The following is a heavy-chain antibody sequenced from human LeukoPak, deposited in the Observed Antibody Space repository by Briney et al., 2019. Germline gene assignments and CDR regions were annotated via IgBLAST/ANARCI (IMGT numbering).Heavy chain of an antibody. CDR3: ARAGLGDYYYYYYMDV. Sequence: GGSLRLSCAASGFTFSSYSMNWVRQAPGKGLEWVSSISSSSSYIDYADSGKGRFTISRDNAKNSLYLQMNSLRAEDTAVYYCARAGLGDYYYYYYMDVWGKGTTVTISS. D-gene: IGHD3-16*01. CDR2: ISSSSSYI. CDR1: GFTFSSYS. V-gene: IGHV3-21*01. J-gene: IGHJ6*03.